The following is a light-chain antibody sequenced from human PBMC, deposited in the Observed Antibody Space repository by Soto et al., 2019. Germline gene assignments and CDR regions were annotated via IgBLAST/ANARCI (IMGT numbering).Light chain of an antibody. J-gene: IGLJ1*01. V-gene: IGLV1-40*01. Sequence: QAVVTQPPSVSGAPGQRVTISCTGSSSNIGAGYDVHWYQQVPGTAPQLLIYGSSNRPSGVPDRFSGSMSGTSASLAISGLQAEDEADYYCQSFDSNLSGYVFGTGTKVTVL. CDR2: GSS. CDR1: SSNIGAGYD. CDR3: QSFDSNLSGYV.